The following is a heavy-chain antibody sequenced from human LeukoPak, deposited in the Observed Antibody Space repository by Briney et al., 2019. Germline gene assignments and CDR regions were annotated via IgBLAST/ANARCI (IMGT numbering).Heavy chain of an antibody. V-gene: IGHV3-15*01. CDR2: IKSKTDGGTT. CDR1: GFTFSSYS. D-gene: IGHD3-22*01. J-gene: IGHJ4*02. Sequence: GGSLRLSCAASGFTFSSYSMNWVRQAPGKGLEWVGRIKSKTDGGTTDYAAPVKGRFTISRDDSKNTLYLQMNSLKTEDTAVYYCTTGYYDSSSARYWGQGTLVTVSS. CDR3: TTGYYDSSSARY.